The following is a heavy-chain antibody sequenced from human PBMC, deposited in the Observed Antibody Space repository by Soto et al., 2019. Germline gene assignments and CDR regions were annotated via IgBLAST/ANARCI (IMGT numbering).Heavy chain of an antibody. J-gene: IGHJ3*01. CDR1: GYNFASYW. CDR2: IYPCDSDT. Sequence: PGESLKISCKGSGYNFASYWIGWVRQMPGKGLEWMGIIYPCDSDTTYSPSFQGQVTISADKSVSTAYLQWSSLKASDPAMYYCASGAMAAAGTGIAFDLWGQGKMVTVS. D-gene: IGHD6-13*01. V-gene: IGHV5-51*01. CDR3: ASGAMAAAGTGIAFDL.